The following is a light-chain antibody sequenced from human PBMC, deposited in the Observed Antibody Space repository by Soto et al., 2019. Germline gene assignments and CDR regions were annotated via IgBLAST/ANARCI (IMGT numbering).Light chain of an antibody. CDR3: QPMRT. CDR1: QNINNW. J-gene: IGKJ1*01. Sequence: DIQMTQSPSTLSASIGDRVTITCRASQNINNWIAWYQQKPGKAPKFLIYDASTLESGVPSSFSGSGFGTEFSLTISSLQPDDFGSYYCQPMRTFGQGTKVDIK. CDR2: DAS. V-gene: IGKV1-5*01.